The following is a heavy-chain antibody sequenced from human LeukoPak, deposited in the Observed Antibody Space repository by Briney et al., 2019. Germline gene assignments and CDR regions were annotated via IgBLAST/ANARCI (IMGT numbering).Heavy chain of an antibody. CDR1: GFTFSSYW. CDR2: IKQDGSEK. J-gene: IGHJ6*03. Sequence: GGSLRLSCAASGFTFSSYWMSWVRQAPGKGLEWVANIKQDGSEKYYVDSVKGRFTISRDNAKNSLYLQMNSLRAEDTAVYYCARASTGYSYGHYYYYYYMDVWGKGTTVTVSS. V-gene: IGHV3-7*01. CDR3: ARASTGYSYGHYYYYYYMDV. D-gene: IGHD5-18*01.